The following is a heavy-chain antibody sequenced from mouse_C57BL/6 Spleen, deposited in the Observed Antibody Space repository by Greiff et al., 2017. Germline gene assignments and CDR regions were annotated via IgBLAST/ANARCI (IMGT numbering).Heavy chain of an antibody. CDR2: ISDGGSYT. D-gene: IGHD2-1*01. V-gene: IGHV5-4*03. Sequence: EVKVVESGGGLVKPGGSLKLSCAASGFTFSSYAMSWVRQTPEKRLEWVATISDGGSYTYYPDNVKGRFTISRDNAKNNLYLQMSHLKSEDTAMYYCASYGNYVYWAQGTTLTVSS. J-gene: IGHJ2*01. CDR3: ASYGNYVY. CDR1: GFTFSSYA.